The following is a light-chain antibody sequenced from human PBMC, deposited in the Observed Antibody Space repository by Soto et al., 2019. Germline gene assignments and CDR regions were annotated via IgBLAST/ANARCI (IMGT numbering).Light chain of an antibody. V-gene: IGKV4-1*01. CDR2: WAS. J-gene: IGKJ1*01. CDR3: QQYYSTPPYGT. Sequence: DIVMTQSPDSLAVSLGERATINCKSSQSVLYSSNNKNYLAWYQQKPGQPPKLLIYWASTRESGVPDRFSGSGSGPDFTLTISSLQAEDVAVYYCQQYYSTPPYGTFGQGTKVEIK. CDR1: QSVLYSSNNKNY.